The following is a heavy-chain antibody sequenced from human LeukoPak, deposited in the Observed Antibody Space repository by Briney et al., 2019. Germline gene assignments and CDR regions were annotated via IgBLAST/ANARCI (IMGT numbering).Heavy chain of an antibody. CDR1: GFTFSSYG. CDR3: AKVSITALDY. Sequence: GGSLRLSCAASGFTFSSYGMHWVRQAPGKGLEWVAFIRHDGSYKYYADSVKGRFTISRNDSKNTLYLQMNSLRAEDTAMYYCAKVSITALDYWGQGTLVTVSS. J-gene: IGHJ4*02. CDR2: IRHDGSYK. D-gene: IGHD1-20*01. V-gene: IGHV3-30*02.